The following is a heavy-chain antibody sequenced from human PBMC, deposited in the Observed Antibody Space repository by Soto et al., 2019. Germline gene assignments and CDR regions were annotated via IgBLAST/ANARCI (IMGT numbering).Heavy chain of an antibody. CDR1: GFTFSSYG. CDR3: AKGDIVVVVAANYYYYGMDV. D-gene: IGHD2-15*01. Sequence: PGGSLRLSCAASGFTFSSYGMHWVRQAPGKGLEWVAVISYDGSNKYYADSVKGRFTISRDNSKNTLYLQMNSLRAEDTAVYYCAKGDIVVVVAANYYYYGMDVWGQGTTVTVSS. V-gene: IGHV3-30*18. J-gene: IGHJ6*02. CDR2: ISYDGSNK.